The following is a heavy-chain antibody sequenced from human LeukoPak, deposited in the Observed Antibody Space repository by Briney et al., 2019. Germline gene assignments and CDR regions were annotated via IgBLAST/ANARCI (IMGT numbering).Heavy chain of an antibody. CDR3: ARDPMGITIFGVVISRGAFDI. CDR2: ISAYNGNT. Sequence: ASVKVSCKASGYTFTSYGISWVRQAPGQGLEWMGWISAYNGNTNYAQKLQGRVTMTTDTSTSTAYMELSRLRSDDTAVYYCARDPMGITIFGVVISRGAFDIWGQGTMVTVSS. CDR1: GYTFTSYG. J-gene: IGHJ3*02. V-gene: IGHV1-18*01. D-gene: IGHD3-3*01.